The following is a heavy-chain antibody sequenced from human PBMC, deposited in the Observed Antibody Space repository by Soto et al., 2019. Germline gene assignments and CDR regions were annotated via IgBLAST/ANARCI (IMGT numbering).Heavy chain of an antibody. J-gene: IGHJ5*02. Sequence: SLSYTVAGENSLVGGYYWTWISQHPGKGLEWIGYIYHTGKTYYNPSLESRVTMSVDTSKNQFSLKMTSLTAADTALYFCTRAERFPRSWFDPWGQGTQVTVSS. CDR3: TRAERFPRSWFDP. CDR1: GENSLVGGYY. CDR2: IYHTGKT. V-gene: IGHV4-31*03. D-gene: IGHD3-10*01.